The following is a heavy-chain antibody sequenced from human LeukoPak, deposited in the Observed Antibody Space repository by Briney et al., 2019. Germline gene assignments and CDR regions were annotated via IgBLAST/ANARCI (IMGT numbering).Heavy chain of an antibody. Sequence: PGGSLRLSCAASGFTFSSYAMSWVRQAPGKGLEWVSAISGSGGSTYYADSVKGRFTISRDNAKNSLYLQMNSLRAEDTAVYYCARGGRYCSSTSCYSGNWFDPWGQGTLVTVSS. J-gene: IGHJ5*02. D-gene: IGHD2-2*02. V-gene: IGHV3-23*01. CDR3: ARGGRYCSSTSCYSGNWFDP. CDR1: GFTFSSYA. CDR2: ISGSGGST.